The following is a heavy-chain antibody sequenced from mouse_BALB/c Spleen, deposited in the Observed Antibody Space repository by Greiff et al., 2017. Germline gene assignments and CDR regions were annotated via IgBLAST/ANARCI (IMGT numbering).Heavy chain of an antibody. V-gene: IGHV2-9*02. CDR3: ASYYRYDEGYAMDY. J-gene: IGHJ4*01. D-gene: IGHD2-14*01. CDR1: GFSLTSYG. Sequence: VQLVESGPGLVAPSQSLSITCTVSGFSLTSYGVHWVRQPPGKGLEWLGVIWAGGSTNYNSALMSRLSISKDNSKSQVFLKMNSLQTDDTAMYYCASYYRYDEGYAMDYWGQGTSVTVSS. CDR2: IWAGGST.